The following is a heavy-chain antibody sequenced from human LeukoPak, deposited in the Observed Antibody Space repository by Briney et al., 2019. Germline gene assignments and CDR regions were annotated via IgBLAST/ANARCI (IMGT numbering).Heavy chain of an antibody. J-gene: IGHJ5*02. CDR3: ARRSRYYGSGTNWFDP. D-gene: IGHD3-10*01. V-gene: IGHV1-8*01. CDR2: MNPNSGNT. CDR1: GYTFTSYD. Sequence: VKVSCKASGYTFTSYDINWVRQATGQGLEWMGWMNPNSGNTGYAQNFQGRITMTRNTSISTAYMELSSLRSEDTAVYYCARRSRYYGSGTNWFDPWGQGTLVTVSS.